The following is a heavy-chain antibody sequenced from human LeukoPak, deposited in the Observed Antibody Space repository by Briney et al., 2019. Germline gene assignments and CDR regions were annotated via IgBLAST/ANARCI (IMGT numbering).Heavy chain of an antibody. Sequence: GGSLRLSCAASGFTFSSYGMSWVRQAPGKGLEWVSAISGSGGSTYYADSVKGRFTISRDNSKNTLYLQMNSLRAEDTAMYYCARYSSLNAFDIWGQGTMVTVSS. D-gene: IGHD6-13*01. J-gene: IGHJ3*02. CDR2: ISGSGGST. V-gene: IGHV3-23*01. CDR3: ARYSSLNAFDI. CDR1: GFTFSSYG.